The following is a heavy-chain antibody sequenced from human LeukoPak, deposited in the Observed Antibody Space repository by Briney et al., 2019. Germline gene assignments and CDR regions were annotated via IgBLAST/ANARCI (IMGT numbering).Heavy chain of an antibody. J-gene: IGHJ3*02. CDR1: GFTFSNYN. CDR3: ARLRYCSGGSCYASAFDI. CDR2: ISSGSSYI. D-gene: IGHD2-15*01. Sequence: GGSLRLSCAASGFTFSNYNMNWVRQAPGKGLEWVSSISSGSSYIYYADSVKGRFTISRDNAKNSLYLQMNSLRAEDTAVYYCARLRYCSGGSCYASAFDIWAKGQWPPSLQ. V-gene: IGHV3-21*01.